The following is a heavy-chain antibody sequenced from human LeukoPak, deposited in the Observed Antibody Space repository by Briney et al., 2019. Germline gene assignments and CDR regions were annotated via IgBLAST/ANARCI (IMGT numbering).Heavy chain of an antibody. V-gene: IGHV1-2*02. D-gene: IGHD3-9*01. J-gene: IGHJ6*03. CDR1: GYTFTGYY. CDR3: AREGGDYDILTGYSHYYYYYMDV. Sequence: ASVKVSCKASGYTFTGYYMHWVRQAPGQGLEWMGWINPNSGGTNYAQKFQGRVTMTRDTSISTAYMELSRLRSDDTAVYYCAREGGDYDILTGYSHYYYYYMDVWGKGTTVTISS. CDR2: INPNSGGT.